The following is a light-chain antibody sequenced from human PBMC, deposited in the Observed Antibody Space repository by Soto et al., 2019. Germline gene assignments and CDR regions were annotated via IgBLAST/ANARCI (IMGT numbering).Light chain of an antibody. CDR1: NTGSKS. CDR3: QVWDSSSEHWV. Sequence: SYELTQPPSVSVAPGQTARITCGGNNTGSKSVHWYQQHPGQAPVLVVYDDSDRPSGIPERFSGSNSWNTATLTISRVEAGDGADFYCQVWDSSSEHWVFGGGTKVT. J-gene: IGLJ3*02. CDR2: DDS. V-gene: IGLV3-21*02.